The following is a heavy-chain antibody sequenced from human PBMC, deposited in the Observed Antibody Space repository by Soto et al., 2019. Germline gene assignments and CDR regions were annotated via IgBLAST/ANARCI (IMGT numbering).Heavy chain of an antibody. CDR2: IIPIFGTA. Sequence: QVQLVQSGAEVKKPGSSVKVSCKSSGGTFSTYAISWVRQAPGQGLEGMGGIIPIFGTANYAQKFQGRVKITADESTTTVYMELISLRSEDTAVYYCSRDEMVVATGSRTWHYYYGMDVWGQGTTVTVSS. CDR1: GGTFSTYA. J-gene: IGHJ6*02. CDR3: SRDEMVVATGSRTWHYYYGMDV. D-gene: IGHD2-15*01. V-gene: IGHV1-69*12.